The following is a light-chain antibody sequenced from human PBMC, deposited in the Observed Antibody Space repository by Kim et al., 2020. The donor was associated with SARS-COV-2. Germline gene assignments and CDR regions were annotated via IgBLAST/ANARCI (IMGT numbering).Light chain of an antibody. CDR2: GNS. Sequence: QSVLTQPPSVSGAPGQRITIPCTGSRSNIGAGYDVQWYQHLPGTAPKLLIFGNSDRPSGVPERFSASKSGTSASLAITGLQAEDEADYYCQSYDRSLSDWVFGGGTQLTVL. CDR3: QSYDRSLSDWV. CDR1: RSNIGAGYD. V-gene: IGLV1-40*01. J-gene: IGLJ3*02.